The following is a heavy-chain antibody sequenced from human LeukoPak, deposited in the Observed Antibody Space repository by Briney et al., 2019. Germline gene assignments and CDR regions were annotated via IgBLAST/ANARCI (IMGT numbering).Heavy chain of an antibody. V-gene: IGHV3-30*03. CDR1: GFTFSSYG. Sequence: GGSLRLSCAASGFTFSSYGMHWVRQAPGKGLEWVAVISYDGSNKYYADSVKGRFTISRDNSKNTLYLQMNSLRAEDTAVYYCARPYSSGYYSEYFQHWGQGTLVTVSS. CDR2: ISYDGSNK. D-gene: IGHD3-22*01. J-gene: IGHJ1*01. CDR3: ARPYSSGYYSEYFQH.